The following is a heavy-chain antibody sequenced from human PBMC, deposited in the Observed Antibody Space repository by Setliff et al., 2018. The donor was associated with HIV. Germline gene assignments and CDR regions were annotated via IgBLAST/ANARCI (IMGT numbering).Heavy chain of an antibody. CDR2: IYISGST. Sequence: PSETLSLTCTVSGGSINSGGYYWNWIRQPAGKGLEWIGHIYISGSTNYNPSLNSRVSISVDTSKNQFSLKLNSVTAADTAVYYCAREGYYGSRGWFAPWGQGTLVTVSS. CDR3: AREGYYGSRGWFAP. V-gene: IGHV4-61*09. CDR1: GGSINSGGYY. D-gene: IGHD3-10*01. J-gene: IGHJ5*02.